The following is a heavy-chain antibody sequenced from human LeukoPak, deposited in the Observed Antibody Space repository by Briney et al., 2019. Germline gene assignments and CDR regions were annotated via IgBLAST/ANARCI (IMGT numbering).Heavy chain of an antibody. D-gene: IGHD3-3*01. V-gene: IGHV1-69*01. CDR3: ARGVLRFLEWLSFPDY. Sequence: SVKVSCKASGGTFSSYAISWVRQAPGQGLEWMGGIIPIFGTANYAQKFQGRVTITADESTSTAYMELSSLRSEDTAVYYCARGVLRFLEWLSFPDYWGQGTLVTVSS. CDR2: IIPIFGTA. CDR1: GGTFSSYA. J-gene: IGHJ4*02.